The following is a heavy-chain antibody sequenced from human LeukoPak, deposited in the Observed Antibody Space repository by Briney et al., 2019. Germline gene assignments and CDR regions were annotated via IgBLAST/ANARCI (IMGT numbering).Heavy chain of an antibody. CDR1: GFPFSSYW. V-gene: IGHV3-23*01. CDR2: ISGDGTRT. D-gene: IGHD3-16*01. CDR3: AKWPEGAMDYFDY. Sequence: GGSLRLSCVASGFPFSSYWMTWVRQAPVKGLEWVSAISGDGTRTYYADSVKGRFTISRDNSKNTLYLEMSSLRVEDTAIYYCAKWPEGAMDYFDYWGQGTLVTVSS. J-gene: IGHJ4*02.